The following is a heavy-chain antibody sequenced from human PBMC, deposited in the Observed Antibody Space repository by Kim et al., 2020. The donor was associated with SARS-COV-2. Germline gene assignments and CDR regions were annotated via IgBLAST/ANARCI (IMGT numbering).Heavy chain of an antibody. CDR1: GYIFTTSD. CDR3: ARGYGSGSYYY. Sequence: ASVKVSCEASGYIFTTSDIHWVRQAPGQGLEWMGWISPYSDQTNYAQKFQDRVTMTTDTSTSTVYMELRSLKSDDTAVYYCARGYGSGSYYYWGQGTLVT. J-gene: IGHJ4*02. D-gene: IGHD3-10*01. CDR2: ISPYSDQT. V-gene: IGHV1-18*01.